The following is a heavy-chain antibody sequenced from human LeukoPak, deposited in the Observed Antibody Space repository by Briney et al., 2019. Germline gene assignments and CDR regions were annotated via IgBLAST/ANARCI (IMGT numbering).Heavy chain of an antibody. D-gene: IGHD2-15*01. CDR3: ARESDCSGGSCHPTNWFDP. Sequence: SQTLSLTCTVSGGSISSGGYYWSWIRQHPGKGLEWIGYIYYSGSTYYNPSLKSRVTISVDTSKNQFSLKLSSVTAADTAVYYCARESDCSGGSCHPTNWFDPWGQGTLVTVSS. V-gene: IGHV4-31*03. CDR1: GGSISSGGYY. CDR2: IYYSGST. J-gene: IGHJ5*02.